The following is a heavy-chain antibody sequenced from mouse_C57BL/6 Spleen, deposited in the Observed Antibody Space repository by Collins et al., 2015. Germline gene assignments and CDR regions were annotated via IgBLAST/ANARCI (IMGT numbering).Heavy chain of an antibody. J-gene: IGHJ3*01. V-gene: IGHV5-9*01. D-gene: IGHD2-1*01. CDR2: ITGGGGNT. CDR1: GFTFISYT. CDR3: AREMIYYGTSVWFAH. Sequence: EVMLVESGGGLVKPGGSLKLSCAASGFTFISYTMSWVRQTPEKRLEWVATITGGGGNTHYPDSVKGRFTISRDNAKNTLYLQMSSLRSEDTALYYCAREMIYYGTSVWFAHWGQGTLVTVSA.